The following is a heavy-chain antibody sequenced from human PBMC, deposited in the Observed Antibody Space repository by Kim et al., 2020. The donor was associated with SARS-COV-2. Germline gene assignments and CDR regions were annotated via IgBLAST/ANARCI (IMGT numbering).Heavy chain of an antibody. J-gene: IGHJ6*02. V-gene: IGHV1-2*06. CDR2: INPISGAT. CDR1: GYTFSDYY. CDR3: ARIKAAAWDYGLDV. Sequence: ASVKVSCKASGYTFSDYYLHWVRQAPGQGLEWMGRINPISGATNYAQKFQGRVTMTRDTSISTAYMEVNRLRSDDKAMCFCARIKAAAWDYGLDVWGQGT. D-gene: IGHD6-25*01.